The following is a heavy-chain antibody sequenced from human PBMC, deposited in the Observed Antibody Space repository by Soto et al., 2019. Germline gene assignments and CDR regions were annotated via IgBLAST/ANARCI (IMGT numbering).Heavy chain of an antibody. CDR1: GFTFSSYA. Sequence: GWSLRLSCAASGFTFSSYAMHWVRQAPGKGLEWVAVISYDGSNKYYADSVKGRFTISRDNSKNTLYLQMNSLRAEDTAVYYCARAREPPTYYYGMDVWGQGTTVTVSS. CDR3: ARAREPPTYYYGMDV. CDR2: ISYDGSNK. V-gene: IGHV3-30-3*01. J-gene: IGHJ6*02. D-gene: IGHD1-26*01.